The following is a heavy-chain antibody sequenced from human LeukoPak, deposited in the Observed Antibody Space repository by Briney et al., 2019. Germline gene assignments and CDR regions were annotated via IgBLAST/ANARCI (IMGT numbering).Heavy chain of an antibody. V-gene: IGHV7-4-1*02. Sequence: GASVKVSCKASGYTFTSYAMNWVRQAPGQGLEWMGWINTNTGNPTYAQGFTGRFVFSLDTSVSTAYLQISSLKAEDTAVYYCARVVGYGDYVVLGWFDPWGQGTLVTVSS. CDR3: ARVVGYGDYVVLGWFDP. CDR1: GYTFTSYA. D-gene: IGHD4-17*01. CDR2: INTNTGNP. J-gene: IGHJ5*02.